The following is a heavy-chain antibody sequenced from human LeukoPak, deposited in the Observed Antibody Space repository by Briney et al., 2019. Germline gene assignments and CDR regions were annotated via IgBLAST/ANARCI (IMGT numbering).Heavy chain of an antibody. V-gene: IGHV3-7*01. Sequence: GGSLRLSCAASVFTVSSNYMSWVRQAPGKGLEWVANIREDGGHTNYVDSVKGRFTISRDNAKNSLFLQMDGLRVDDTAVYFCARDGRGGHNDFWGQGTLITVSS. CDR1: VFTVSSNY. CDR3: ARDGRGGHNDF. J-gene: IGHJ4*02. D-gene: IGHD4-23*01. CDR2: IREDGGHT.